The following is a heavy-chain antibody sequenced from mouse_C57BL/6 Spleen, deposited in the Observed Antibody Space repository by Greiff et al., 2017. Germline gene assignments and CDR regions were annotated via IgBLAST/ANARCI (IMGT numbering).Heavy chain of an antibody. D-gene: IGHD1-1*01. J-gene: IGHJ3*01. Sequence: QVQLKESGAELVRPGASVTLSCKASGYTFTDYEMHWVKQTPVHGLEWIGAIDPETGGTAYNQKFKGKAILTADKSSITAYMELRSLTSEDSAVYYCTSYYGTPFAYWGQGTLVTVSA. V-gene: IGHV1-15*01. CDR2: IDPETGGT. CDR3: TSYYGTPFAY. CDR1: GYTFTDYE.